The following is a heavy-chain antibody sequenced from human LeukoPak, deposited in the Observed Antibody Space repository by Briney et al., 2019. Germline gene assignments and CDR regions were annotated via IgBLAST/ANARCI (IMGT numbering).Heavy chain of an antibody. CDR2: INHSGST. CDR3: ASYSSGWYWFDP. Sequence: PSETLSLTCAVYGGSFSGYYWSWIRQPPGKGLEWIGEINHSGSTNYNPSLKSRATISVDTSKNQFSLKLSSVTAADTAVYYCASYSSGWYWFDPWGQGTLVTVSS. D-gene: IGHD6-19*01. J-gene: IGHJ5*02. CDR1: GGSFSGYY. V-gene: IGHV4-34*01.